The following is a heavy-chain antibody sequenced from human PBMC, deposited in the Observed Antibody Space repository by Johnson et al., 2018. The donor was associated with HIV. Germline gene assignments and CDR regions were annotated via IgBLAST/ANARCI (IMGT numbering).Heavy chain of an antibody. J-gene: IGHJ3*01. V-gene: IGHV3-20*04. Sequence: VQLVESGGGVVQPGRSLRLSCAVSGFTFDDYGMSWVRQAPGKGLEWVSGINWNVGSTGYADSVKGRFTISRDNAKNSLYLQMNSLRAEDTALYYCARGAGGYYYGNAFDVWGQGTMVTVSS. D-gene: IGHD3-22*01. CDR3: ARGAGGYYYGNAFDV. CDR1: GFTFDDYG. CDR2: INWNVGST.